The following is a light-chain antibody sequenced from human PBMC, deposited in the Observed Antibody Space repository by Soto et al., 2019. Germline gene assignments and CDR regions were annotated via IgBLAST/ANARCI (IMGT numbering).Light chain of an antibody. V-gene: IGLV4-69*01. Sequence: QLVLTQSPSASASLGASVNLTCTLSSGHTSYAIAWHQQQPEKGPRYLMKVNSDGSHNKGDGIPDRFSGSTSGAERYLTISSLQSEDEADYYCQTWDTGIRVFGGGTKLTVL. CDR2: VNSDGSH. J-gene: IGLJ3*02. CDR3: QTWDTGIRV. CDR1: SGHTSYA.